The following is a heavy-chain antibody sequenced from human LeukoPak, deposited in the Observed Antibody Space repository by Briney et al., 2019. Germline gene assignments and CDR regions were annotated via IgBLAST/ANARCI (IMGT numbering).Heavy chain of an antibody. CDR2: INCNSGDT. CDR3: ARALYTETTPFDY. V-gene: IGHV1-2*02. J-gene: IGHJ4*02. CDR1: GYTFTGYY. Sequence: GASVKVSCKASGYTFTGYYMHWVRQAPGQGLEWMGWINCNSGDTNYAHKFQGRVTLTRDTSISVVYMELSRLTSDDTAVYYCARALYTETTPFDYWGQGTLVTVSS. D-gene: IGHD4-17*01.